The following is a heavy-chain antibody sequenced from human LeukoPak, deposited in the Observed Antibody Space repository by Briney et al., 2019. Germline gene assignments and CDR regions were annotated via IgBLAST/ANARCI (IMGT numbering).Heavy chain of an antibody. Sequence: KASETLSLTCTVSGGSISSSSYYWGWIRQPPGKGLEWIGSIYYSGSTYYNPSLKSRVTISVDTSKNQFSLKLSSVTAADTAVYYCARDTGFREMATTLQMIRQRGFDYWGQGTLVTVSS. V-gene: IGHV4-39*07. CDR1: GGSISSSSYY. CDR3: ARDTGFREMATTLQMIRQRGFDY. D-gene: IGHD5-24*01. J-gene: IGHJ4*02. CDR2: IYYSGST.